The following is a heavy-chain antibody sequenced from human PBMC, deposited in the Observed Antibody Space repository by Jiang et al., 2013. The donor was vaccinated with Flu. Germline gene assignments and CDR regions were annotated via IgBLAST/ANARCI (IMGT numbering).Heavy chain of an antibody. Sequence: SVKVSCKASGYTFTSYYMHWVRQAPGQGLEWMGIINPSGGSTSYAQKFQGRVTMTRDTSTSTVYMELSSLRSEDTAVYYCASELDYGDQLPRCPDYWGQGTLVTVSS. D-gene: IGHD4-17*01. CDR2: INPSGGST. CDR3: ASELDYGDQLPRCPDY. J-gene: IGHJ4*02. CDR1: GYTFTSYY. V-gene: IGHV1-46*03.